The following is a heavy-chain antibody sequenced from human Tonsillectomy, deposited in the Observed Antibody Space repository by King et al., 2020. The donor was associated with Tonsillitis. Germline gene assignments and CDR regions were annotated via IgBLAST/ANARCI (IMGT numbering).Heavy chain of an antibody. V-gene: IGHV3-66*01. CDR3: ARDPRYDYSQYYGLDV. D-gene: IGHD2-2*01. CDR2: IIGSGGT. CDR1: GLTVSSHY. J-gene: IGHJ6*02. Sequence: QLVQSGGDLVQPGGSLRLSCTASGLTVSSHYMSWVRQAPGKGLEWVSVIIGSGGTYYADSVKGRFTISRDSSKNTLYLQMNSLRAEDTAVCYCARDPRYDYSQYYGLDVWGQGTTVTVSS.